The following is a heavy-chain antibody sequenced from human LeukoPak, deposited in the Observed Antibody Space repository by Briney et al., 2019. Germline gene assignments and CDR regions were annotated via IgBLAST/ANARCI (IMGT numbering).Heavy chain of an antibody. CDR3: ARGRGYYGSGRLGPNGDY. J-gene: IGHJ4*02. CDR1: GGSISSYY. D-gene: IGHD3-10*01. CDR2: IYYSGST. Sequence: SETLSLTCTVSGGSISSYYWSWIRQPPGKGLEWIGYIYYSGSTNYNPSLKSRVTISVDTSKNQFSLRLSSVTAADTAVYYCARGRGYYGSGRLGPNGDYWGQGTLVTVSS. V-gene: IGHV4-59*12.